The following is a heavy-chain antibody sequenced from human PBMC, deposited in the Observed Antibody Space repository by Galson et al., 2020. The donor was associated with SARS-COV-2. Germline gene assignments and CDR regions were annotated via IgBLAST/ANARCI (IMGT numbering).Heavy chain of an antibody. D-gene: IGHD2-15*01. CDR3: ARDSGRKLDF. CDR2: IYSGGST. J-gene: IGHJ4*02. Sequence: ETLSLTCTVSGGSFSGNNWNWIRQPPGKGLEWIGYIYSGGSTKYNPSLKSRVTMSVDTSKNQFSLNLNSVTAADTAVYYCARDSGRKLDFWGQGILVTVSS. V-gene: IGHV4-59*01. CDR1: GGSFSGNN.